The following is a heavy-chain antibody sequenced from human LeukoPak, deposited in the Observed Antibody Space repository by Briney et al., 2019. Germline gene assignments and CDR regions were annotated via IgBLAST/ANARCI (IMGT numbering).Heavy chain of an antibody. J-gene: IGHJ6*03. CDR3: ARDVGSGSPDYYYYMDV. V-gene: IGHV3-48*04. D-gene: IGHD3-10*01. CDR1: GFTFSSYS. Sequence: GGSLRLSCAASGFTFSSYSMNWVRQAPGKGLEWVSYISSSSSTIYYADSVKGRFTISRDNAKNSLYLQMNSLRAEDTAVYYCARDVGSGSPDYYYYMDVWGKGTTVTVPS. CDR2: ISSSSSTI.